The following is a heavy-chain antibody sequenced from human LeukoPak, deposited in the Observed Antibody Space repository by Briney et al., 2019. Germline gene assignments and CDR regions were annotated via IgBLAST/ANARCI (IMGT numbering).Heavy chain of an antibody. Sequence: GSLRLSCAASGFTFSSYSMNWVRQPPGKGLEWIGSIYYSGSTYYNPSLKSRVTISVDTSKNQFSLKLSSVTAADTAVYYCARHGRAAGTDWGQGTLVTVSS. CDR3: ARHGRAAGTD. J-gene: IGHJ4*02. CDR2: IYYSGST. V-gene: IGHV4-39*01. D-gene: IGHD6-13*01. CDR1: GFTFSSYSMN.